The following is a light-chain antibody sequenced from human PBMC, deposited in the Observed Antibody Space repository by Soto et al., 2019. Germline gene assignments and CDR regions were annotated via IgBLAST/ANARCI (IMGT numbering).Light chain of an antibody. CDR1: QSVSSTY. CDR3: QQYGSLSWT. V-gene: IGKV3-20*01. CDR2: GAS. Sequence: EIVLTQSPVTLSLSPGERATLSCRASQSVSSTYLIWYQQKPGQAPRLLIYGASSRATGVPARFSGSGSGTDFTLTISRLEPEDFAVYYCQQYGSLSWTFGQGTRWIS. J-gene: IGKJ1*01.